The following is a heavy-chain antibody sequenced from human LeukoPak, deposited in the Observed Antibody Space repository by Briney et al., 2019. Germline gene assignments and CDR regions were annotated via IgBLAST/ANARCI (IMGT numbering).Heavy chain of an antibody. D-gene: IGHD3-22*01. CDR2: IYYSGST. V-gene: IGHV4-59*01. CDR1: GGSISSYY. J-gene: IGHJ5*02. Sequence: SETLSLTCTVSGGSISSYYWSWIRQPPGKGREWIGYIYYSGSTNYNPSLKSRVTISVDTSKNQFSLKLSSVTAADTAVYYRARDNYYDSSGPTWGQGTLVTVSS. CDR3: ARDNYYDSSGPT.